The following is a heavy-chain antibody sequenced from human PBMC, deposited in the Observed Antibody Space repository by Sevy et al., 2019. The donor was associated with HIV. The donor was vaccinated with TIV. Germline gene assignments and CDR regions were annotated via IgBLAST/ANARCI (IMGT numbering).Heavy chain of an antibody. CDR3: TRYKGSQSIFDY. CDR1: GFTFGDYG. CDR2: LKRKRDGGTL. J-gene: IGHJ4*02. V-gene: IGHV3-49*04. D-gene: IGHD1-1*01. Sequence: GGSLRLSCTASGFTFGDYGLSWVRQAPGKGLEWIAFLKRKRDGGTLDHAASVKGRFTISRDDSKNIAYLQMNDLQTEDSALYYCTRYKGSQSIFDYWGRRALVTVSS.